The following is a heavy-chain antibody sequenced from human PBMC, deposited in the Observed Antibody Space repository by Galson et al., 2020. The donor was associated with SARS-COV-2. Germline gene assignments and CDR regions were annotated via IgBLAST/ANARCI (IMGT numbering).Heavy chain of an antibody. CDR1: DAPMSSYY. J-gene: IGHJ6*02. V-gene: IGHV4-59*01. Sequence: ETSETLSLTCSVADAPMSSYYGSWIRQPPGKGLEWIGYIPYSGSTSNNPSLRSRSTISVDLSKNQLSLKVTSVTAADTAVYYCARDPAPLYGDNYYYGMDVWCRGTTVTVSS. D-gene: IGHD4-17*01. CDR3: ARDPAPLYGDNYYYGMDV. CDR2: IPYSGST.